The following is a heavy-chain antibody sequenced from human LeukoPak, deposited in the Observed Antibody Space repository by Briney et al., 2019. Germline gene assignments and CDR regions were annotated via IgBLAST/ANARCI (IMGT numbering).Heavy chain of an antibody. CDR2: ISYDGSNK. V-gene: IGHV3-30*03. J-gene: IGHJ3*02. CDR1: GFTFSSYG. Sequence: GGSLRLSCAASGFTFSSYGMHWVRQAPGKGLEWVVVISYDGSNKYYADSVKGRFTISRDNSKNTLYLQMNSLRAEDTAVYYCARDGKAVAVAFDIWGQGTMVTVSS. CDR3: ARDGKAVAVAFDI. D-gene: IGHD6-19*01.